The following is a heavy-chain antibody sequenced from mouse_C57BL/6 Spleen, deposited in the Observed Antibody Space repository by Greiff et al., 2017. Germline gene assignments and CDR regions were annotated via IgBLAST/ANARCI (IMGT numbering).Heavy chain of an antibody. CDR1: GFTFSSYG. Sequence: VQLKESGGDLVKPGGSLKLSCAASGFTFSSYGMSWVRQTPGKRLEWVATISSGGSYNYYPDSVKGRFTLSRANAKNTLYLQLSSLKSEDTAMYYCARHEGHHDYGDAMDYWGQGASVTVST. J-gene: IGHJ4*01. CDR2: ISSGGSYN. V-gene: IGHV5-6*01. D-gene: IGHD2-4*01. CDR3: ARHEGHHDYGDAMDY.